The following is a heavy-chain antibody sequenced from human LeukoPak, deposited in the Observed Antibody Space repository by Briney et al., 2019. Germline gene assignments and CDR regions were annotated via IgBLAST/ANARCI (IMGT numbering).Heavy chain of an antibody. CDR2: IYTSEFT. CDR1: GGSISGYY. D-gene: IGHD6-13*01. CDR3: ARALSRSSSWEFDP. V-gene: IGHV4-4*07. J-gene: IGHJ5*02. Sequence: PSETLSLTCTVSGGSISGYYWSWIRQPAGKGLEFIGRIYTSEFTNYNPSLKSRVIMSVDTSKNQFSLKLNSVTAADTAVYYCARALSRSSSWEFDPWGQGILVTVSS.